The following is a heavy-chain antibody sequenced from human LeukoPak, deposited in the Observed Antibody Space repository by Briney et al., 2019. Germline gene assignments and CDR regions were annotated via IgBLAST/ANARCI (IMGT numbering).Heavy chain of an antibody. CDR2: INPNSGGT. CDR3: AREPNYGYFDY. D-gene: IGHD4-17*01. J-gene: IGHJ4*02. CDR1: GYTFTDFY. Sequence: GASVKVSCRVSGYTFTDFYMHWVRQAPGQGLEWMGWINPNSGGTHYAQKFQGRVTMTRDTSINTAYMELSGLRSDDTAVCYCAREPNYGYFDYWGQGALVTVSS. V-gene: IGHV1-2*02.